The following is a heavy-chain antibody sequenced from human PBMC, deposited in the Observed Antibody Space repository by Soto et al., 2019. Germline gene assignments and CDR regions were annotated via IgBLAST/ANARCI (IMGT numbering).Heavy chain of an antibody. V-gene: IGHV3-23*01. CDR2: ISGSGGST. J-gene: IGHJ4*02. CDR3: ARVAFGGVIAYLYYFDY. D-gene: IGHD3-16*02. CDR1: GFTFSSYA. Sequence: GGSLRLSCAASGFTFSSYAMSWVRQAPGKGLEWVSAISGSGGSTYYADSVKGRFTISRDNSKNTLYLQMNSLRAEDTAVYYCARVAFGGVIAYLYYFDYWGQGTLVTVSS.